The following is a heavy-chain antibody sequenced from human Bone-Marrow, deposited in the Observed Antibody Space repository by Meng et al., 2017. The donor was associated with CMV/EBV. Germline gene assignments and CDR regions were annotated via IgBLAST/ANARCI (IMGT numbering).Heavy chain of an antibody. J-gene: IGHJ6*02. CDR1: GFTFSSYS. D-gene: IGHD3-3*01. V-gene: IGHV3-33*08. CDR3: ARGNYDLPRGYYYYYGMDV. Sequence: GGSLRLSCAASGFTFSSYSMHWVRQAPGKGLEWVAVIWYDGSNKYYADSVKGRFTISRDNSKNTLYLQMNSLRAEDTAVYYCARGNYDLPRGYYYYYGMDVWGQGTTVTVSS. CDR2: IWYDGSNK.